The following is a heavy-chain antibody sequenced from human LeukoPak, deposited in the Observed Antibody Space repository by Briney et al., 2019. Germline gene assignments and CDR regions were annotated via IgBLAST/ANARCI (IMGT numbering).Heavy chain of an antibody. Sequence: PSETLSLTCTVSGGSIRSSYYYWGWIRQPPGKGLEWIGSIYDSGSTYYNPSLKSRVTISVDTSKNQFSLKLSSVTAADTAVYYCASDSSGWYSMDYWGQGTLVTVSS. CDR3: ASDSSGWYSMDY. CDR2: IYDSGST. V-gene: IGHV4-39*01. D-gene: IGHD6-19*01. J-gene: IGHJ4*02. CDR1: GGSIRSSYYY.